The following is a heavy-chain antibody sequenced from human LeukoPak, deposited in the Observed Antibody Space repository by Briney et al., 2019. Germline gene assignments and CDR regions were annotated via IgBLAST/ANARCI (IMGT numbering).Heavy chain of an antibody. V-gene: IGHV3-21*01. CDR2: ISSSSSYI. J-gene: IGHJ4*02. Sequence: GGSLRLSCAASGFTFSSYSMNWVRQAPGKGLEWVSSISSSSSYIYYADSVKGRFTIPRDNAKNSLYLQMNSLRAEDTAVYYCARDPPQGIAVAALDYWGQGTLVTVSS. CDR3: ARDPPQGIAVAALDY. D-gene: IGHD6-19*01. CDR1: GFTFSSYS.